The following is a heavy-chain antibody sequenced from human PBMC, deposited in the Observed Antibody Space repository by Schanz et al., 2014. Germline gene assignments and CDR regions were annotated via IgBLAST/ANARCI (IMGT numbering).Heavy chain of an antibody. CDR3: AKAEYDILTDSYSRLDP. Sequence: QVQLVQSGAEVKKPGASVRVSCKASGYTFTTYAMSWVRQAPGQGLEWVGWISVYNHNKEYDQKFQGRVTMTTDTSTSTAYMALTDLRSDDTAVYYCAKAEYDILTDSYSRLDPWGQGTLVTVSS. J-gene: IGHJ5*02. V-gene: IGHV1-18*01. CDR2: ISVYNHNK. D-gene: IGHD3-9*01. CDR1: GYTFTTYA.